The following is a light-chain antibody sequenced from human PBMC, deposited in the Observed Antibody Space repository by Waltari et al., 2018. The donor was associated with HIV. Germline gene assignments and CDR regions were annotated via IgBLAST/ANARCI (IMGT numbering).Light chain of an antibody. CDR3: QSYDSSLTGSV. Sequence: QSVLTQPPSVSGAPGQRVTISCTGSSSNIGAGYDVPWYQQLPGTAPKPLIYGNTNRPSGVPDRFSGSKSGTSPSLAITGLQAEDEADYYCQSYDSSLTGSVFGGGTKLTVL. CDR1: SSNIGAGYD. J-gene: IGLJ2*01. V-gene: IGLV1-40*01. CDR2: GNT.